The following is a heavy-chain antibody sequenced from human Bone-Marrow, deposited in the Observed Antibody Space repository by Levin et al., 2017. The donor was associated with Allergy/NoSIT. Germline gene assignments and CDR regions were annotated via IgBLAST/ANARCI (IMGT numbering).Heavy chain of an antibody. V-gene: IGHV3-48*03. CDR1: GFIFRNYD. CDR2: ISGTGIRI. J-gene: IGHJ4*02. CDR3: ARDLDAVPDY. D-gene: IGHD4-17*01. Sequence: GGSLRLSCAASGFIFRNYDMNWVRQAPGKGLEWVSYISGTGIRIHYADSVKGRFTLSRDNAKNTLYLQMNSLRVEDTAVYYCARDLDAVPDYWGQGSLVTVSS.